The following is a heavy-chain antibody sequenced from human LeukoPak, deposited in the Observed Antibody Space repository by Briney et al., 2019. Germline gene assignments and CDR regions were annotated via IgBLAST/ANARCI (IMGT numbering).Heavy chain of an antibody. D-gene: IGHD2-15*01. V-gene: IGHV3-7*01. CDR3: ARRGLPDV. Sequence: PGGSLRLSCAASRFTFTTYAMSWVRQAPGKGLEWVVNIKQDGSEKYYVDSVKGRFTISRDNAKNSLYLQMNSLRVEDTAVYYCARRGLPDVWGKGTTVTVSS. CDR1: RFTFTTYA. J-gene: IGHJ6*03. CDR2: IKQDGSEK.